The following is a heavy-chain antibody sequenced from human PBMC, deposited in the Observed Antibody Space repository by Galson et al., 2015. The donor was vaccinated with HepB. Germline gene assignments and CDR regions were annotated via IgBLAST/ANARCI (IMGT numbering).Heavy chain of an antibody. V-gene: IGHV3-64D*06. J-gene: IGHJ4*02. D-gene: IGHD5-18*01. CDR2: ISSNGGST. CDR3: VKDFPASGYSYGADY. CDR1: GFTFSSYA. Sequence: SLRLSCAASGFTFSSYAMHWVRQAPGKGLEYVSAISSNGGSTYYADSVKGRSTISRENSKNTLYLQMSSLRAEDTVVYYCVKDFPASGYSYGADYWGQGTLVTVSS.